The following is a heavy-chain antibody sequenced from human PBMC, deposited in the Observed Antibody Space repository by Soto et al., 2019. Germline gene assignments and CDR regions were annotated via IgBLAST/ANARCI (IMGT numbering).Heavy chain of an antibody. D-gene: IGHD5-12*01. CDR1: GGAISGSS. CDR3: ARESLLSGHDWFDS. CDR2: VYSSGST. Sequence: SQTLSLTGTVSGGAISGSSCSRGRQTAEKGLEWLGRVYSSGSTLYNSSLKSRIIMSLGTSHNHFSLELKSVTAADTAVYFCARESLLSGHDWFDSWGQGMLVTVSS. V-gene: IGHV4-4*07. J-gene: IGHJ5*01.